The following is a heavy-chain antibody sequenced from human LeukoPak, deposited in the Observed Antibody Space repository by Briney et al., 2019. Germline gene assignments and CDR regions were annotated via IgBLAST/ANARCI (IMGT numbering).Heavy chain of an antibody. V-gene: IGHV4-59*01. CDR1: AASISSYY. Sequence: PSETLSLTCTVSAASISSYYWSWLRQPPGKGLEWLGYIYYSGSTNYNPSLKSRVTISVDTSKNQFSLKLSSVTAADTAVYYCGREQYYYDSSGYYYGNIAFDIWGEGTMVTVSS. CDR2: IYYSGST. CDR3: GREQYYYDSSGYYYGNIAFDI. J-gene: IGHJ3*02. D-gene: IGHD3-22*01.